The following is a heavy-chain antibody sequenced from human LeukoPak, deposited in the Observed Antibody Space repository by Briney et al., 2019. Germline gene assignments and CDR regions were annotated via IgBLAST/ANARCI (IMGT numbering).Heavy chain of an antibody. D-gene: IGHD5-12*01. Sequence: SETLSLTCTVSGGSISSYYWSWIRQPPGKGLEWIGYIYYSGSTNYNPSLKSRVTKSVDTSKNQFSLKLSSVTAADTAVYYCARLDSGYDFWGVDYWGQGTLVTVSS. V-gene: IGHV4-59*08. CDR2: IYYSGST. CDR1: GGSISSYY. J-gene: IGHJ4*02. CDR3: ARLDSGYDFWGVDY.